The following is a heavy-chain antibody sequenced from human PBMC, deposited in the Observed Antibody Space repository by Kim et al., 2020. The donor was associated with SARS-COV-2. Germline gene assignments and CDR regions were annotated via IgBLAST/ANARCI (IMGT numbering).Heavy chain of an antibody. CDR2: ISGSGGST. CDR3: AKVDCGGDCYHSLNYYYYYGMDV. V-gene: IGHV3-23*01. J-gene: IGHJ6*02. CDR1: GFTFSSYA. D-gene: IGHD2-21*02. Sequence: GGSLRLSCAASGFTFSSYAMSWVRQAPGKGLEWVSAISGSGGSTYYADSVKGRFTISRDNSKNTLYLQMNSLRAEDTAVYYCAKVDCGGDCYHSLNYYYYYGMDVWGQGTTVTVSS.